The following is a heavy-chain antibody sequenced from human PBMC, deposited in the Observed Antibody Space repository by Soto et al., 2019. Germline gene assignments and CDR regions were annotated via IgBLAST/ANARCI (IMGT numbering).Heavy chain of an antibody. CDR3: VTNAPAGEPRTAIDP. V-gene: IGHV3-23*01. Sequence: GGSLRLSCAASGFTFSSYAMSWVRQAPGKGLEWVSAISGSGGSTYYADSVKDRFTNSRDNSKNTLYQQMNSLRAEDTAVYYCVTNAPAGEPRTAIDPWGQGTLVTVSS. CDR2: ISGSGGST. J-gene: IGHJ5*02. CDR1: GFTFSSYA.